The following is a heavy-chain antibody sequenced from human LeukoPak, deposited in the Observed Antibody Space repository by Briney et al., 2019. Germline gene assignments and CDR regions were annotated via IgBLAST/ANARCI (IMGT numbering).Heavy chain of an antibody. CDR1: GYTFTGYY. D-gene: IGHD6-13*01. V-gene: IGHV1-2*02. CDR3: ARGIAAAVRRGWFDP. Sequence: ASVKVSCKASGYTFTGYYMHWVRQAPGQGLEWMGWINPNSGGTSYAQKFQGRVTMTRDMSTSTVYMELSSLRSEDTAVYYCARGIAAAVRRGWFDPWGQGTLVTVSS. J-gene: IGHJ5*02. CDR2: INPNSGGT.